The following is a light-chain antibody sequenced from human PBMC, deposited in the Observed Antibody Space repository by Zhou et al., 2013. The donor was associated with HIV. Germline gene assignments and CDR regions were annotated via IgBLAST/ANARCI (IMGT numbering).Light chain of an antibody. V-gene: IGKV1-27*01. Sequence: DIQMTPSPSCLSASVGASVTITCRASQAMSNYLAWYQQKPGKVPKLLIYAASTLQSGVPSRFSGSGSGTDFALTISSLQPEDVATYYCLQHHSYPPTFGQGTKVEIK. CDR3: LQHHSYPPT. CDR2: AAS. J-gene: IGKJ1*01. CDR1: QAMSNY.